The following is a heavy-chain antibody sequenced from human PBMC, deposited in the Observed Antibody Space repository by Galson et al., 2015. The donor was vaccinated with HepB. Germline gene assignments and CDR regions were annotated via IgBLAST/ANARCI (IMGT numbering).Heavy chain of an antibody. D-gene: IGHD5-18*01. CDR1: GFTFSDYY. V-gene: IGHV3-11*05. CDR2: ISSSSSYT. J-gene: IGHJ4*02. CDR3: AREGDTAMVTADY. Sequence: SLRLSCAASGFTFSDYYMSWIRQAPGKGLEWVSYISSSSSYTNYADSVKGRFTISRDNAKNSLYLQMNSLRAEDTAVYYCAREGDTAMVTADYWGQGTLVTVSS.